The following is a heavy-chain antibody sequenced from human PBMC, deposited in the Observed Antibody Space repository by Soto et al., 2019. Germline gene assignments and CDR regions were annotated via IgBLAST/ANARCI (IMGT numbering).Heavy chain of an antibody. Sequence: SETLSLTCTVSGGSINNHYWSWIRQPPGKGLEWLGYVYYNGITNYNPSLKSRVTISVDTSKNQFSLNLTSVTAADTAVYYCARVVGSGWSDAFDIWGQGTMVTVSS. CDR2: VYYNGIT. J-gene: IGHJ3*02. CDR1: GGSINNHY. CDR3: ARVVGSGWSDAFDI. V-gene: IGHV4-59*11. D-gene: IGHD6-19*01.